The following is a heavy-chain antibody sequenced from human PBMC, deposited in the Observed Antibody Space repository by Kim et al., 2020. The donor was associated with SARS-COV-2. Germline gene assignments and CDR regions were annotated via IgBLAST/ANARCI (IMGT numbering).Heavy chain of an antibody. Sequence: SVKVSCKSSGGTFSSYAISWVRQAPGQGLEWMGRIIPILGIANYAQKFQGRVTITADKSTSTAYMELSSLRSEDAAVYYCARVPSRFGVLLFGLSFDPWGQGTLVTVSS. J-gene: IGHJ5*02. CDR3: ARVPSRFGVLLFGLSFDP. D-gene: IGHD3-10*01. CDR2: IIPILGIA. V-gene: IGHV1-69*04. CDR1: GGTFSSYA.